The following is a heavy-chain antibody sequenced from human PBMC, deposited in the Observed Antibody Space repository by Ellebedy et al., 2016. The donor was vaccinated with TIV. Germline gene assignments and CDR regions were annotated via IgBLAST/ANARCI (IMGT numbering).Heavy chain of an antibody. V-gene: IGHV4-34*01. CDR1: GFTFSSYG. J-gene: IGHJ5*02. CDR3: ARRSGLGWFDP. CDR2: INHSGTT. Sequence: MPGGSLRLSCAASGFTFSSYGMHWVRQPPGKGLEWIGEINHSGTTNYNPSLKSRVTISVDTSKNQFSLKLSSVTAADTVVYYCARRSGLGWFDPWGQGTLVTVSS. D-gene: IGHD7-27*01.